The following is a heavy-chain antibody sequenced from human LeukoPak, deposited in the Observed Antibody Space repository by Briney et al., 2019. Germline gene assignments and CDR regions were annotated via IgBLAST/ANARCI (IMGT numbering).Heavy chain of an antibody. CDR1: GGSISSSSYY. CDR3: ARSSSSSPLGY. J-gene: IGHJ4*02. CDR2: IYCSGST. Sequence: SETLSLTCTVSGGSISSSSYYWGWIRQPPGKGLEWIGSIYCSGSTYYNPSLKSRVTISVDTSKNQFSLKLSSVTAADTAVYYCARSSSSSPLGYWGQGTLVTVSS. D-gene: IGHD6-6*01. V-gene: IGHV4-39*01.